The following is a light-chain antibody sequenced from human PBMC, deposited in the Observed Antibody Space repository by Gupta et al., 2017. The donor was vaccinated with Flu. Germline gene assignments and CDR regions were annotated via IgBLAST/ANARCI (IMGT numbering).Light chain of an antibody. Sequence: ETVMTQSPVTLSASPAERVTLSCRASQNVGRNVAWYQQEPGRAPRLLIFGASTRAAAVPARFSGSGSGTDFTLTIDVLQSEDFVVYFCQQDSKWPISFGGGTTVDIK. CDR3: QQDSKWPIS. CDR1: QNVGRN. CDR2: GAS. V-gene: IGKV3D-15*01. J-gene: IGKJ4*01.